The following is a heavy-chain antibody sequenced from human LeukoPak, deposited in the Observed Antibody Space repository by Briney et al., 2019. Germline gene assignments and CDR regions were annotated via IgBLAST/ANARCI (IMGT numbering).Heavy chain of an antibody. CDR3: ARDLSCSSTSCYDPDYYDRVPGAFDI. D-gene: IGHD2-2*01. J-gene: IGHJ3*02. CDR2: IKQDGSEK. Sequence: GGSLRLSCAASGFTSSSYWMSWVRQAPGKGLEWVANIKQDGSEKYYVDSVKGRFTISRDNAKNSLCLQMNSLRAEDTAVYYCARDLSCSSTSCYDPDYYDRVPGAFDIWGQGTMVTVSS. CDR1: GFTSSSYW. V-gene: IGHV3-7*01.